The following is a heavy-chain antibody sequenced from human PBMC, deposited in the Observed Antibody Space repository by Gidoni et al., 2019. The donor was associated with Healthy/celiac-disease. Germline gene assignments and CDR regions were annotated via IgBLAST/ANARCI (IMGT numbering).Heavy chain of an antibody. CDR3: ARGNYYDSSGYYYLDAFDI. D-gene: IGHD3-22*01. Sequence: QLQLQESVPGLVKPSETLSLTCTVSLGSISSSSYYWGWIRQHPGKGLEWIGSIYYSGSTSYNPSLKSRVTISVDTSKNQFSLKLSSVTAADTAVYYCARGNYYDSSGYYYLDAFDIWGQGTMVTVSS. CDR1: LGSISSSSYY. V-gene: IGHV4-39*01. J-gene: IGHJ3*02. CDR2: IYYSGST.